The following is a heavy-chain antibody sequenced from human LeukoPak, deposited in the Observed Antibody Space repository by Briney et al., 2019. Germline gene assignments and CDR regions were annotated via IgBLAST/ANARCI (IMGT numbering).Heavy chain of an antibody. CDR1: GGSISSGSYY. D-gene: IGHD3-10*01. CDR2: IYTSGST. J-gene: IGHJ6*03. CDR3: ARESAGSGQYYYYYMDV. V-gene: IGHV4-61*02. Sequence: SQTLSLTCTVSGGSISSGSYYWSWIRQPAGKGLEWIGRIYTSGSTNYNPSLKSRVTISVDTSKNQFSLKLSSVTAADTAVYYCARESAGSGQYYYYYMDVWGKGTTVTISS.